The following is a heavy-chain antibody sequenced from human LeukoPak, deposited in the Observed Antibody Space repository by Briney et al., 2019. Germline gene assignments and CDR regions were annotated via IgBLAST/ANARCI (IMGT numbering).Heavy chain of an antibody. Sequence: GGSLRLSCAGSEFSFGSYWMSWVRQAPGKGLEWVANINQDGSEKYYVASVKGRFTISRDNAKKSLYLQINSLRAEDTAVYYCARDPVAATGFDYWGQGTLVTVSS. D-gene: IGHD1-26*01. CDR2: INQDGSEK. CDR1: EFSFGSYW. J-gene: IGHJ4*02. CDR3: ARDPVAATGFDY. V-gene: IGHV3-7*01.